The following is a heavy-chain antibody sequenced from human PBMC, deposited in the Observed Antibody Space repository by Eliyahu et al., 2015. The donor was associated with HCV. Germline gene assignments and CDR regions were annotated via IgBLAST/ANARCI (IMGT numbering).Heavy chain of an antibody. J-gene: IGHJ4*02. Sequence: EVQLLESGGGLVQPGGSLRLSCAASGFXFSSXAMSWVRQAPGKGLEWVSAXSGSGGSTYYADSVKGRFTISRDNSKNTLYLQMNSLRAEDTAVYYCAKLPNYYDSSGYYSGDYWGQGTLVTVSS. CDR1: GFXFSSXA. V-gene: IGHV3-23*01. CDR2: XSGSGGST. D-gene: IGHD3-22*01. CDR3: AKLPNYYDSSGYYSGDY.